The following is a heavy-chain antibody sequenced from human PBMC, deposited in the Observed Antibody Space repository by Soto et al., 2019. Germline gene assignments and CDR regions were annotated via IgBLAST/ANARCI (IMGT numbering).Heavy chain of an antibody. CDR2: IYYSGST. CDR3: ASVEYSSSPAGGYYYYYGMDV. J-gene: IGHJ6*02. D-gene: IGHD6-6*01. CDR1: GGSISSGGYY. V-gene: IGHV4-31*03. Sequence: QVQLQESGPGLVKPSQTLSLTCTVSGGSISSGGYYWSWIRQHPGKGLEWIGYIYYSGSTYYNPSLKSRVTISVDTSKNQFSLKLSSVTAADTAVYYCASVEYSSSPAGGYYYYYGMDVWGQGTTVTVSS.